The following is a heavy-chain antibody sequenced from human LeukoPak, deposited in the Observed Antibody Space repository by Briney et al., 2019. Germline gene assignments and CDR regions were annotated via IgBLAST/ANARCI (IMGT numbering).Heavy chain of an antibody. Sequence: SETLSLTCAVYGGSFSGYYWSWIRQPPGKGLEWIGEINHSGSTNYNPSLKSRVTISVDTSKNQFSLKLSPVTAADTAVYYCARTGNGYYDYVWGSCRPPYYFDYWGQGTLVTVSS. CDR2: INHSGST. CDR3: ARTGNGYYDYVWGSCRPPYYFDY. V-gene: IGHV4-34*01. CDR1: GGSFSGYY. D-gene: IGHD3-16*02. J-gene: IGHJ4*02.